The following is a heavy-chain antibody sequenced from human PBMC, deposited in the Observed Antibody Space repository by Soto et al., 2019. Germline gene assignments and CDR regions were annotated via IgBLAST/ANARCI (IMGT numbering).Heavy chain of an antibody. V-gene: IGHV1-69*13. CDR3: AMITAAPLVAWFDP. Sequence: ASVKVSCKASGGTFSSYAISWVRQAPGQGLEWMGGIIPIFGTANYAQKFQGRVTITADESTSTAYMELRSLRSDDTAVYYSAMITAAPLVAWFDPWGQGTLVTVS. CDR1: GGTFSSYA. D-gene: IGHD2-2*01. CDR2: IIPIFGTA. J-gene: IGHJ5*02.